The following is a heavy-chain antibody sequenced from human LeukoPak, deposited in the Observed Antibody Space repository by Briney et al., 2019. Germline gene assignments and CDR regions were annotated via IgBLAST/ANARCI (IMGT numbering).Heavy chain of an antibody. D-gene: IGHD5-18*01. CDR2: IRYDGSNK. CDR3: ARRYSSGAVFDY. CDR1: GFTSSSYG. J-gene: IGHJ4*02. V-gene: IGHV3-30*02. Sequence: GGSLRLSCAASGFTSSSYGMHWVRQAPGKGLEWVAFIRYDGSNKYYADSVKGRFTISRDNSKNTLYLQMNSLRAEDTAVYYCARRYSSGAVFDYWGQGTLVTVSS.